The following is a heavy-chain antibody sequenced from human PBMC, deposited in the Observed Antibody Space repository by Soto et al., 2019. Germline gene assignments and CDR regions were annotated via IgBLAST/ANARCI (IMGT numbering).Heavy chain of an antibody. CDR2: IYPGDSDT. V-gene: IGHV5-51*01. CDR3: ARGYCTATICDPWFDP. J-gene: IGHJ5*02. Sequence: GESLKISCQGSGYAFSSYWIAWVRQMPGKGLEWMGIIYPGDSDTRYSPSFQGQVTISVDKSITTAYLQWSSLRASDTAMYYCARGYCTATICDPWFDPWGQGTLVTVSS. CDR1: GYAFSSYW. D-gene: IGHD2-8*02.